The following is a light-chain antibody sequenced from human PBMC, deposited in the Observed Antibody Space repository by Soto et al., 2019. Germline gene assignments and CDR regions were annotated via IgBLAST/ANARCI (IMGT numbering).Light chain of an antibody. Sequence: QSALTQPASVSGSPGQSITISCTGTATDVGAYNYVSWYQQHPGRAPKLIIYAVTDRPSGVADRFSGSKSGATASLTISGLQADDEAHYYCSSFTSSTTLLFGGGTKLTVL. CDR2: AVT. J-gene: IGLJ2*01. CDR1: ATDVGAYNY. CDR3: SSFTSSTTLL. V-gene: IGLV2-14*01.